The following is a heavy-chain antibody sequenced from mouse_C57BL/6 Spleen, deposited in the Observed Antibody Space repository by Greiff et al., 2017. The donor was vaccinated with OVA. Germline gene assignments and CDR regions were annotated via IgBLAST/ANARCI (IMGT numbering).Heavy chain of an antibody. J-gene: IGHJ2*01. CDR3: ARKGYGDYPYYFDY. CDR2: IYPGDGDT. Sequence: VQLQQSGAELVKPGASVKISCKASGYAFSSYWMNWVKQRPGKGLEWIGQIYPGDGDTNYNGKLKGKATLTADTSSSTAYMQLSSLTSEDSAVYFCARKGYGDYPYYFDYWGQGTTLTVSS. V-gene: IGHV1-80*01. CDR1: GYAFSSYW. D-gene: IGHD2-13*01.